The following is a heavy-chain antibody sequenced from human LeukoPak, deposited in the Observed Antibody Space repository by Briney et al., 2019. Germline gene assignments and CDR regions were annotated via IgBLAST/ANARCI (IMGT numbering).Heavy chain of an antibody. CDR1: GFTFSSYS. J-gene: IGHJ4*02. CDR3: ARVGYYDFWSGYYPDYYFDY. CDR2: ISSSSSYI. Sequence: GGSLRLSCAASGFTFSSYSMNWVRQAPGKGLEWVSSISSSSSYIYYADSVKGRFTISRDNAKNSLYLQMNSLRAEDTAVYYCARVGYYDFWSGYYPDYYFDYWGQGTLVTVSS. V-gene: IGHV3-21*01. D-gene: IGHD3-3*01.